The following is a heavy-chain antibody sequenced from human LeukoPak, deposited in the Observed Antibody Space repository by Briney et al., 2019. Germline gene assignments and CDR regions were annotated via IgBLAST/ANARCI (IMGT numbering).Heavy chain of an antibody. V-gene: IGHV1-24*01. D-gene: IGHD6-13*01. CDR1: GYTLTELS. J-gene: IGHJ1*01. Sequence: ASVKVSCKVSGYTLTELSMHWVRQAPGKGLEWVGGFDTEDSETIYAHKFQGRVTITEDTSTDTPYMQLINPRSDDAAVYYCSRNGQHARYFQHWGQGTLVTVSS. CDR3: SRNGQHARYFQH. CDR2: FDTEDSET.